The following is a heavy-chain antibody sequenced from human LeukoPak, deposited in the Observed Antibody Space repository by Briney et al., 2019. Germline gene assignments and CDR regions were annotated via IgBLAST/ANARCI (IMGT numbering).Heavy chain of an antibody. V-gene: IGHV1-46*01. D-gene: IGHD3-10*01. CDR3: ARGLGRQSGDAPSYYFDY. CDR2: INPSGGST. Sequence: ASVKVSCKASGYTFTSYYMHWVRQAPGQGLEWMGIINPSGGSTSYAQKFQGRVTMTRDTSTSTVYMELSSLRSEDTAVYYCARGLGRQSGDAPSYYFDYWGQGTLVTVSS. CDR1: GYTFTSYY. J-gene: IGHJ4*02.